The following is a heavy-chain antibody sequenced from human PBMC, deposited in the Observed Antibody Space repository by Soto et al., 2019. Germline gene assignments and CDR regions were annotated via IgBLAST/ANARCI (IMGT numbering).Heavy chain of an antibody. V-gene: IGHV3-48*03. CDR3: ARENSPAGLDV. J-gene: IGHJ6*01. D-gene: IGHD6-13*01. CDR2: LSTSGSTM. CDR1: GFTFSNYE. Sequence: GGSLLLSCTSSGFTFSNYEMTWVRQAPGKGLEWVSYLSTSGSTMYYADSVRGRFTISRDNAKNSLFLQMNSLRAEDTAVYYCARENSPAGLDVWGQGTTVTVSS.